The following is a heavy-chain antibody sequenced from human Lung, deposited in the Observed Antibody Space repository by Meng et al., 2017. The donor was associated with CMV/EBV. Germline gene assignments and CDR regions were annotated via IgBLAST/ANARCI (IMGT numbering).Heavy chain of an antibody. CDR2: IKKDGSEK. Sequence: EXVKISCKVSGFTFSNYWMNWVSQTPEKGLEWVANIKKDGSEKNYLGSVKGRFTNSRDNAKNSLYLQMNRLRVEDTAVYYCARDFDYWGQGTLVTVSS. CDR1: GFTFSNYW. CDR3: ARDFDY. V-gene: IGHV3-7*01. J-gene: IGHJ4*02.